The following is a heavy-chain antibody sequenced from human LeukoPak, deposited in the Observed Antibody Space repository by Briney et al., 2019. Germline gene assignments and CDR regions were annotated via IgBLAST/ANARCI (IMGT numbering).Heavy chain of an antibody. D-gene: IGHD3-22*01. V-gene: IGHV3-74*01. CDR2: LNSDGSDT. CDR1: GFTFSNHR. Sequence: GGSLRLSCAASGFTFSNHRMGWVRQAPGKGLVWVSRLNSDGSDTIYADSVKGRFTISRDNAKNTLYLQMDSLRAEDTAVYYCARRGDSSGYYVSWGQGTLVTVSS. J-gene: IGHJ5*02. CDR3: ARRGDSSGYYVS.